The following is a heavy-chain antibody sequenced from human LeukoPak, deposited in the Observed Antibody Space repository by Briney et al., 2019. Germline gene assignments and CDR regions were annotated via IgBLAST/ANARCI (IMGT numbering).Heavy chain of an antibody. CDR3: ARDDRSVDTAMSFQH. CDR1: GFTFSRYA. D-gene: IGHD5-18*01. CDR2: ISDGGGEK. V-gene: IGHV3-30*04. Sequence: GRSLRLSCAASGFTFSRYAMHWVRQAPGKKLEWVALISDGGGEKFYADSVKGRFTVSRDNSKNTLYLQMNSLRGEDTAVYYCARDDRSVDTAMSFQHWGQGTLLTVAS. J-gene: IGHJ1*01.